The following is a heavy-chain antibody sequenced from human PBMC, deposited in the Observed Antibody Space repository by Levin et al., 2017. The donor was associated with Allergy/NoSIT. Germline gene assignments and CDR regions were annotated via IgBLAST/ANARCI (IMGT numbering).Heavy chain of an antibody. CDR1: GFTFSSRG. D-gene: IGHD3-22*01. CDR3: AKEGDGSRLSFDS. V-gene: IGHV3-30*18. Sequence: GGSLRLSCAASGFTFSSRGMHWVRQPPGRGLEWVAVVSSEGSVTYYEGSVKGRFTISRDNSKNTLSLQMNSLRPDDTAIYLCAKEGDGSRLSFDSWGQGVLVTVSS. CDR2: VSSEGSVT. J-gene: IGHJ4*02.